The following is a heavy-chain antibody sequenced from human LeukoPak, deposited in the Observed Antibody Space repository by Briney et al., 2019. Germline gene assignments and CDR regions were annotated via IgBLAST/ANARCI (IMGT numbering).Heavy chain of an antibody. CDR1: GFSFGNYW. Sequence: SGGSLRLSCAASGFSFGNYWMKWVRQDPVKGLEWVANINEDGSEKYYVDSVRGRFTISRDNAKNSLYLQMNSLRTEGTAVYYCARGGVRRGYYDYWGQGTLVTVSS. V-gene: IGHV3-7*01. CDR3: ARGGVRRGYYDY. CDR2: INEDGSEK. D-gene: IGHD1-14*01. J-gene: IGHJ4*02.